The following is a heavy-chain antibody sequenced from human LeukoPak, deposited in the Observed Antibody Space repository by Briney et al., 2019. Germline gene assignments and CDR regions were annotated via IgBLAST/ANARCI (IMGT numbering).Heavy chain of an antibody. CDR3: ARHPPEYGSPHGMDV. CDR1: GFTFSSYS. Sequence: GGSLRLSCAASGFTFSSYSMNWVRQAPGKGLEWVSSISSSSSYIYYADSVKGRFTISRDNSKNTLYLQMTYLRVEDTAVYYCARHPPEYGSPHGMDVWGQGTTVTVSS. J-gene: IGHJ6*02. D-gene: IGHD6-6*01. V-gene: IGHV3-21*01. CDR2: ISSSSSYI.